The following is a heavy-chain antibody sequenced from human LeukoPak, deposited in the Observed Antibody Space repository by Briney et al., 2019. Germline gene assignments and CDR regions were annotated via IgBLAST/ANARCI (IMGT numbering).Heavy chain of an antibody. Sequence: GGSLRLSCAASGFTFSDYEMNWVRQAPGKGLEWLSHISISGTTIHYADSVKGRFTISRDNSKNTLYLQMNSLRAEDTAVYYCAKDSSGDDYWGQGTLVTVSS. CDR2: ISISGTTI. J-gene: IGHJ4*02. CDR3: AKDSSGDDY. V-gene: IGHV3-48*01. D-gene: IGHD6-19*01. CDR1: GFTFSDYE.